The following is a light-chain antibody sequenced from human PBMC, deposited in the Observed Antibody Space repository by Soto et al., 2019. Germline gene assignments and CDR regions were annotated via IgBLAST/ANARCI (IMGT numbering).Light chain of an antibody. Sequence: DFHITQSPSTLSASVGDRVTITCRASQSISSWLAWYQQKPGKAPKLLIFDASSLEGGVPSRFSGSGSGTKFALTISSLQPDDSATYYCQEYNGYSTFGQGTKV. CDR1: QSISSW. CDR3: QEYNGYST. J-gene: IGKJ1*01. V-gene: IGKV1-5*01. CDR2: DAS.